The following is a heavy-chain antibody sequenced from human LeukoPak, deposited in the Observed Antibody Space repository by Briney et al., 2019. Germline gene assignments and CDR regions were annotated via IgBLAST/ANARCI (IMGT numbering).Heavy chain of an antibody. V-gene: IGHV3-30*03. CDR2: ISYDGSNE. CDR3: ARGWSGSWGYFDY. D-gene: IGHD1-26*01. CDR1: GFTFSNYG. J-gene: IGHJ4*02. Sequence: GGSLRLSCAASGFTFSNYGMHWVRQAPGKGLEWVAVISYDGSNEYYAASVKGRFTISRDNSKNTLYLQMNSLRAEDTAVYYCARGWSGSWGYFDYWGQGTLVTVSS.